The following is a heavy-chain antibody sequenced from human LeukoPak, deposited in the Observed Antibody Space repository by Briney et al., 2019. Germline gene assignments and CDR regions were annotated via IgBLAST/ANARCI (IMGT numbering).Heavy chain of an antibody. D-gene: IGHD6-13*01. V-gene: IGHV4-4*07. CDR2: IYISGST. CDR1: GDSISGNY. CDR3: ARVRVAAAGIDY. J-gene: IGHJ4*02. Sequence: SETLSLTCTVSGDSISGNYWTWIRQPAGKGLEWIGRIYISGSTNYNPSLKSRVTMSVDTSKNQFSLKLSSVTAADTAVYYCARVRVAAAGIDYWGQGTLVTVSS.